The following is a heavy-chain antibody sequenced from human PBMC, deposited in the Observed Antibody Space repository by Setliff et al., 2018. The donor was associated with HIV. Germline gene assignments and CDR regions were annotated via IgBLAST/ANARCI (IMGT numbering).Heavy chain of an antibody. CDR2: IYYSGST. CDR3: ARDLITGTTGFSWFDP. J-gene: IGHJ5*02. D-gene: IGHD1-20*01. CDR1: GGSISSGGYY. V-gene: IGHV4-31*03. Sequence: LSLTCTVSGGSISSGGYYWSWIRQHPGKGLEWIGYIYYSGSTYYNPSLKSRVTISVDTSKNKYSMKLSPVTAADAAVYYCARDLITGTTGFSWFDPWGQGTLVTVSS.